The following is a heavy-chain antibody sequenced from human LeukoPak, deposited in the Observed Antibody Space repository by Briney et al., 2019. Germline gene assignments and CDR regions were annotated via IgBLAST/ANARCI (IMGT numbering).Heavy chain of an antibody. D-gene: IGHD4-11*01. V-gene: IGHV4-31*03. Sequence: PSETLSLTCTVSGGSISSGGYYWSWIRQHPGKGLEWIGYIYFSENTYYNPSLKSRVTISVDTSKNQFSLKLSSVTAADTAVYYCARVYSNYDNGFDPWGQGTLVTVSS. CDR3: ARVYSNYDNGFDP. CDR2: IYFSENT. J-gene: IGHJ5*02. CDR1: GGSISSGGYY.